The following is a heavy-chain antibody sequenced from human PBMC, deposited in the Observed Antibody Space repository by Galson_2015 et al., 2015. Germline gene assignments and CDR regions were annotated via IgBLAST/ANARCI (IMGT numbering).Heavy chain of an antibody. D-gene: IGHD2-15*01. V-gene: IGHV3-33*08. CDR2: IWYDGSNK. J-gene: IGHJ4*02. Sequence: LRLSCAASGFTFSSYGMHWVRQAPGKGLEWVAVIWYDGSNKYYADSVKGRFTISRDNSKNTLYLQMNSLRAEDTAVYYCARAPYCSGGSCAQEWGQGTLVTVSS. CDR1: GFTFSSYG. CDR3: ARAPYCSGGSCAQE.